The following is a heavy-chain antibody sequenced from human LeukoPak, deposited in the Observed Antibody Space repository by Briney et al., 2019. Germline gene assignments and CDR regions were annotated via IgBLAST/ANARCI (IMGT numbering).Heavy chain of an antibody. CDR3: ARDGEYSDDAFDI. V-gene: IGHV4-34*01. Sequence: SETLSLTCAVYGGSFSGYYWSWIRQPPGKGLEWIGEINHSGSTNYNPSLKSRVIISVDTSKNQFSLKLNSVTAADTAVYFCARDGEYSDDAFDIWGQGTLVTVSS. CDR2: INHSGST. D-gene: IGHD4-17*01. CDR1: GGSFSGYY. J-gene: IGHJ3*02.